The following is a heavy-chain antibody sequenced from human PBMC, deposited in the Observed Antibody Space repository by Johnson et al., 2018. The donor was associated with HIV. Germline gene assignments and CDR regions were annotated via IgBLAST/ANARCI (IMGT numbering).Heavy chain of an antibody. J-gene: IGHJ3*02. D-gene: IGHD1-26*01. Sequence: QVQLVESGGGVVQPGRSLRLSCAASGFTFSSYGMHWVRQAPGKGLEWVAVISYDGSNKYYADSVKGRFTISRDNSKNTLYLQMNSLRAEDTALYYCARDFYAVGATPFIGSAFDIWGQGTMVTVSS. CDR1: GFTFSSYG. CDR2: ISYDGSNK. CDR3: ARDFYAVGATPFIGSAFDI. V-gene: IGHV3-30*03.